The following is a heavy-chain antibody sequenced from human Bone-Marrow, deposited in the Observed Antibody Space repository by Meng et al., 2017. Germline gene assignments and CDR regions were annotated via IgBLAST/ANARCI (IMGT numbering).Heavy chain of an antibody. CDR3: ARDVGAGSHD. V-gene: IGHV3-7*01. D-gene: IGHD3-10*01. Sequence: GGSLRLSCAASGFTFSSYWMTWVRQAPGKGLEWLANLSGDGSDKRYVDPVKGRFTISRDNAKNSLHLQMNSLRAEDTAVYYCARDVGAGSHDWGQGTLVTVSS. J-gene: IGHJ4*02. CDR2: LSGDGSDK. CDR1: GFTFSSYW.